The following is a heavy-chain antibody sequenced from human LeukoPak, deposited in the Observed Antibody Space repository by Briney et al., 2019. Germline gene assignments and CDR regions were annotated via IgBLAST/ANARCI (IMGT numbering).Heavy chain of an antibody. CDR2: IKQDGSDK. Sequence: GXXLRLSCAASGFTFSSYWMTWIRQAPGKGLEWVANIKQDGSDKYYVDSVKGRFTISRDNAKNSLYLQMSSLRAEDTAVYYCAKVLPQYSDNWPDYHMDVWGKGTTVTVSS. D-gene: IGHD1-1*01. V-gene: IGHV3-7*01. CDR1: GFTFSSYW. CDR3: AKVLPQYSDNWPDYHMDV. J-gene: IGHJ6*03.